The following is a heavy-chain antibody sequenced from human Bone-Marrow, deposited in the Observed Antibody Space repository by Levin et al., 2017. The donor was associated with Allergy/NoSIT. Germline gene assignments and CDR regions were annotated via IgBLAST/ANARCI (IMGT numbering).Heavy chain of an antibody. D-gene: IGHD4-17*01. CDR1: GFTFSRYG. Sequence: PAGGSLRLSCAASGFTFSRYGIHWVRQAPGKGLEWVAVISYDGSNKYYADSVKGRFTVSRDNSKNTLYLQMNSLRAEDTAVYYCAKDFEATVTTLFDYWGQGTLVTVSS. CDR2: ISYDGSNK. CDR3: AKDFEATVTTLFDY. V-gene: IGHV3-30*18. J-gene: IGHJ4*02.